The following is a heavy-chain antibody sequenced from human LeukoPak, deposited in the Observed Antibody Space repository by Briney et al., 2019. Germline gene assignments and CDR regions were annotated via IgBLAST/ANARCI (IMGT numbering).Heavy chain of an antibody. D-gene: IGHD1-26*01. CDR1: GFTFSSYW. CDR3: GRSLGWELPDY. V-gene: IGHV3-74*01. CDR2: INSDGSRI. J-gene: IGHJ4*02. Sequence: GGSLRLSCAASGFTFSSYWMHWVRQVPGKGLVWVSRINSDGSRITYADSVRGRFTISRDKAKNTLYLQMNSLRAEDTAVYYCGRSLGWELPDYWGQGTLITVSS.